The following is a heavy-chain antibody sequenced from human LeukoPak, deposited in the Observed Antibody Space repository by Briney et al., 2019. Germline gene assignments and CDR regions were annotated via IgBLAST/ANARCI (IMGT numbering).Heavy chain of an antibody. CDR3: ARGVGDFCPD. CDR1: GYTFTGYY. D-gene: IGHD3-16*01. CDR2: INPNSGGT. J-gene: IGHJ4*02. V-gene: IGHV1-2*02. Sequence: ASVTVSCKASGYTFTGYYTHWVRQAPGQGLEWMGWINPNSGGTNYAQKFQGRVTMTRDTSISTAYMELSRLRSDDTAVYYCARGVGDFCPDWGQGTLVTVSS.